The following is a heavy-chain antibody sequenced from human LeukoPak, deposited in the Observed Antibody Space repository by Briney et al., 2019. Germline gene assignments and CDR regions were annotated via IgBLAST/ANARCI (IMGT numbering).Heavy chain of an antibody. CDR3: ARGSTPSYYYDSSGHFDY. CDR2: IYYSGST. V-gene: IGHV4-59*01. D-gene: IGHD3-22*01. J-gene: IGHJ4*02. Sequence: SETLSLTCTVSGGSISNYFWSWIRRSPGKGLEWIGYIYYSGSTNYNPSLKSRVTISVDTSKNQFSLKLSSVTAADTAVYYCARGSTPSYYYDSSGHFDYWGQGTLVTVSS. CDR1: GGSISNYF.